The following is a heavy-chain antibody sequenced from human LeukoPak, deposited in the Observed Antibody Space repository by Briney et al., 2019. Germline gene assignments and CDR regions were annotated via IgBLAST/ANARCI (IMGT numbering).Heavy chain of an antibody. V-gene: IGHV1-69*05. CDR2: IIPIFGTA. CDR3: ARGGLEGYYYDSSGYYQFFDY. CDR1: GYTFTSYG. J-gene: IGHJ4*02. Sequence: SVKVSCKASGYTFTSYGISWVRQAPGQGLEWMGGIIPIFGTANYAQKFQGRVTITTDESTSTAYMELSSLRSEDTAVYYCARGGLEGYYYDSSGYYQFFDYWGQGTLVTVSS. D-gene: IGHD3-22*01.